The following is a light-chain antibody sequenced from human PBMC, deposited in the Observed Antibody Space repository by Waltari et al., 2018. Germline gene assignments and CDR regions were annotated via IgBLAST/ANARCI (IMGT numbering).Light chain of an antibody. CDR1: SSDVGGYNY. CDR2: EVS. Sequence: QSALTQPASVSGSPGQSITISCTGTSSDVGGYNYVPWYQQHPGKAPKLMIYEVSNRPSGVSNRCSGSKSGNTASLTISGLQAEDEADYYCSSYTSSSTLEVFGGGTKLTVL. J-gene: IGLJ2*01. CDR3: SSYTSSSTLEV. V-gene: IGLV2-14*01.